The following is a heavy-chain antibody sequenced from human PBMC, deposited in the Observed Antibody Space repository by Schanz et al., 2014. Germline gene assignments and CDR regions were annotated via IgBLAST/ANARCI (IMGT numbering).Heavy chain of an antibody. D-gene: IGHD3-16*01. Sequence: QVRLVQSGTEVKKPGASVKLSCKASGYSFINYGISWVRQAPGQGLEWMGWISAYNGDTNFAQKVRDRVIFTTDTSANTAYMELRSLRSDDTAHYYCVRVPSRDVSFDLWGRDTLVTVSS. CDR2: ISAYNGDT. CDR1: GYSFINYG. V-gene: IGHV1-18*01. J-gene: IGHJ2*01. CDR3: VRVPSRDVSFDL.